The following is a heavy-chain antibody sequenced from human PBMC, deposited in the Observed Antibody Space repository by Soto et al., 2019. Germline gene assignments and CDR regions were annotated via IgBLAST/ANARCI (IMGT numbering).Heavy chain of an antibody. D-gene: IGHD5-12*01. V-gene: IGHV3-30*18. CDR2: ISYDGSNK. CDR3: AKDRYSGYEAPDY. Sequence: GGSLRLSCAASGFTFSSYGMHWVRQAPGKGLEWVAVISYDGSNKYYADSVKGRFTISRDNSKNTLYLQMNSLRAEDTAVYYCAKDRYSGYEAPDYWGQGTLVTVSS. J-gene: IGHJ4*02. CDR1: GFTFSSYG.